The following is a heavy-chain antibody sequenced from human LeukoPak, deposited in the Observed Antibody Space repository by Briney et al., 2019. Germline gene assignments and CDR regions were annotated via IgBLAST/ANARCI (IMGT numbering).Heavy chain of an antibody. D-gene: IGHD2-2*01. Sequence: SVKVSCKASGGTFSSYTISWVRQAPGQGLEWMGRIIPILGIANYAQKFQGRVTITADKSTSTAYMELNSLRSEDTAVYYCARGHHRYCSSTSCPNWFDPWGQGTLVTVSS. CDR3: ARGHHRYCSSTSCPNWFDP. CDR1: GGTFSSYT. J-gene: IGHJ5*02. V-gene: IGHV1-69*02. CDR2: IIPILGIA.